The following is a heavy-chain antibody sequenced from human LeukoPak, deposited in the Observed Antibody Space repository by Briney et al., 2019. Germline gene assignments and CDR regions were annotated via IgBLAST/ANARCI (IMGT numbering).Heavy chain of an antibody. V-gene: IGHV3-23*01. CDR2: ISGSGGST. CDR1: GFTFSSYA. D-gene: IGHD6-13*01. Sequence: PGGSLRLSCAASGFTFSSYAMSWVRQAPGKGLEWVSAISGSGGSTYYADSVKGRFTISRDNSKNTLYLQMNSLRAEDTAVYYCAKDLQQLVPNPDNWFDPWGQGTLVTVSS. CDR3: AKDLQQLVPNPDNWFDP. J-gene: IGHJ5*02.